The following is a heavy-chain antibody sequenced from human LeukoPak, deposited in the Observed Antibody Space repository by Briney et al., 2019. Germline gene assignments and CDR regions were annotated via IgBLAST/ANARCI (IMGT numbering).Heavy chain of an antibody. J-gene: IGHJ4*02. V-gene: IGHV3-21*04. CDR3: AKDAVAGTWLHY. D-gene: IGHD6-19*01. CDR1: GFSFSTYS. Sequence: GGSLRLSCTASGFSFSTYSMNWVRQAPGKGLEWVSYIVGSSRNIYYADSVKGRFTISRDNSKNSLYLQMSSLRGEDTAMYYCAKDAVAGTWLHYWGQGTLVTVSS. CDR2: IVGSSRNI.